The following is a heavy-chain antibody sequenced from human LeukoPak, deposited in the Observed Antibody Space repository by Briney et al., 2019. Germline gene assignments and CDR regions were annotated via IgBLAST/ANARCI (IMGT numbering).Heavy chain of an antibody. J-gene: IGHJ5*02. D-gene: IGHD2-21*01. CDR3: ARVYYSRFDP. CDR2: IYTSGTT. V-gene: IGHV4-4*07. Sequence: PSETLSLTCSASGGSISSYYWSWIRQPAGKGLEWIGHIYTSGTTNYNPSIRSRVTMSVDTSKNQFSLRLTSVTAADTAVYYCARVYYSRFDPWGQGTLVTVSS. CDR1: GGSISSYY.